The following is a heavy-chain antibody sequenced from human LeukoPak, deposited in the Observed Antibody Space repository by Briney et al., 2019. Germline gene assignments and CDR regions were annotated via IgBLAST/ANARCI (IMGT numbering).Heavy chain of an antibody. CDR3: ARAVVRGVISLDY. V-gene: IGHV4-39*01. CDR2: IYYSGST. J-gene: IGHJ4*02. CDR1: GGSISSSSYY. Sequence: SETLSLTCTVSGGSISSSSYYWVWIRQPPGKGLEWIGSIYYSGSTYYNPSLKSRVTISVDTSKNQFSLKLSSVTAADTAVYYCARAVVRGVISLDYWGQGTLVTVSS. D-gene: IGHD3-10*01.